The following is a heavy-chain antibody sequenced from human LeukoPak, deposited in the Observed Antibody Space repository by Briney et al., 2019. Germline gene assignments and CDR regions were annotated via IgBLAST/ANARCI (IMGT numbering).Heavy chain of an antibody. D-gene: IGHD6-13*01. CDR1: GYTFIGYY. J-gene: IGHJ4*02. CDR2: INPNSGGT. Sequence: ASVKVSCKASGYTFIGYYMHWVRQAPGQGLEWMGWINPNSGGTNYAQKFQGRVTMTRDTSISTAYMELSRLRSDDTAVYYCARAVAAAAPGGYWGQGTLVTVSS. V-gene: IGHV1-2*02. CDR3: ARAVAAAAPGGY.